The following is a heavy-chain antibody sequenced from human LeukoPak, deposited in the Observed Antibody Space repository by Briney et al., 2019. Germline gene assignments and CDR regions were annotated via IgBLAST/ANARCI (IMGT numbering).Heavy chain of an antibody. D-gene: IGHD1-26*01. Sequence: SETLSLTCTVSGGSISSYYWSWIRQPPGKGLEWIGEINHSGSTNYNPSLKSRVTISVDTSKNQFPLKLSSVTAADTAVYYCARGVGATAKYYFDYWGQGTLVTVSS. J-gene: IGHJ4*02. CDR2: INHSGST. V-gene: IGHV4-34*01. CDR3: ARGVGATAKYYFDY. CDR1: GGSISSYY.